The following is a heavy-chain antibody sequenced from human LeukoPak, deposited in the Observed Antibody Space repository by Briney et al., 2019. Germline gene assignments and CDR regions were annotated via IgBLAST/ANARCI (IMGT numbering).Heavy chain of an antibody. D-gene: IGHD5-12*01. J-gene: IGHJ4*02. V-gene: IGHV3-48*03. Sequence: GGSLRLSCATSGFTFSSYEMNWVRQAPGKGLEWVSYISSSGFTIYYADSVKGRFTISRDNARNSLFLQMNSLRAEDTAVYYCARVGEKDVDIVGMIEWGFDYWGQGTLLT. CDR2: ISSSGFTI. CDR3: ARVGEKDVDIVGMIEWGFDY. CDR1: GFTFSSYE.